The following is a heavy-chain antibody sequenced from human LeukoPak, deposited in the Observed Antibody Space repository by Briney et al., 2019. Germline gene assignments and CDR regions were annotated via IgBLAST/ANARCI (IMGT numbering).Heavy chain of an antibody. D-gene: IGHD2-21*01. V-gene: IGHV3-66*02. CDR1: GFTVSSNY. CDR3: ARDSDDYGDY. J-gene: IGHJ4*02. Sequence: PGGSLRLSYAASGFTVSSNYMSWVRQAPGKGREWVSVIYSGGSKYYADSVKGRITISRDNSKNTLYLQMNSLRAEDTAVYYCARDSDDYGDYWGQGTLVTVSS. CDR2: IYSGGSK.